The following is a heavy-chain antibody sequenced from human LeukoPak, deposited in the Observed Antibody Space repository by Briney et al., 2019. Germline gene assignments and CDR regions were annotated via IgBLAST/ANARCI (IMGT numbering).Heavy chain of an antibody. CDR1: GFTFGSYW. CDR2: IKEDGNEK. D-gene: IGHD3-10*01. J-gene: IGHJ5*02. CDR3: ARDFYGSGSSFDP. Sequence: PGGSLRLSCVVSGFTFGSYWMSWVRQAPGKGLEWVANIKEDGNEKHYVDSVKGRFTISRDNAKNSLYLQMNSLRAEDTALYHCARDFYGSGSSFDPWGQGTLVTVSS. V-gene: IGHV3-7*03.